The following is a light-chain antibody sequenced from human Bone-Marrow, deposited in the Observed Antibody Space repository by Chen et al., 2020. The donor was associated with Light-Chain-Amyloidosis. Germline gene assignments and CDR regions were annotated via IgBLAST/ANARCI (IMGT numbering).Light chain of an antibody. Sequence: SYELTQPPSVSVSPGQTARITCSGDDLPTKYAYWYQQKPGQAPVLVIHRDTERPSGISQRLAGSSSGTTATVTISGSHAADDADYHCQAADSSGTYEVIFGGGTKLTVL. V-gene: IGLV3-25*03. CDR2: RDT. J-gene: IGLJ2*01. CDR1: DLPTKY. CDR3: QAADSSGTYEVI.